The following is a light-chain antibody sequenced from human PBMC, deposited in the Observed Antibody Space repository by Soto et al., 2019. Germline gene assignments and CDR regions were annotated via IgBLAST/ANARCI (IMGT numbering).Light chain of an antibody. J-gene: IGKJ4*01. CDR1: QSVLYSSNNKNY. CDR2: WAS. CDR3: PQYYSTPIT. Sequence: DIVMTQSPDSLAVSLGERATINCKSSQSVLYSSNNKNYLAWYQQKPGQPPKLLIYWASTRESGVPDRFSGSGSGTDFTLTISSLQAEDVAVYYCPQYYSTPITFGGGTKVDIK. V-gene: IGKV4-1*01.